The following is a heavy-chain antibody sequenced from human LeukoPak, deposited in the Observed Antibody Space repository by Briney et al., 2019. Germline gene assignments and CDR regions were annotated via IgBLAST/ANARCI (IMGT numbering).Heavy chain of an antibody. V-gene: IGHV4-34*01. Sequence: PSETLSLTCAVYGGSFSGYYWSWIRQPPGKGLEWIGEINHSGSTNYNPSLKSRVTISVDTSKNQFSLKLSSVTAADTAVYYCARASYGYFSLYAFDIWGQGTMVTVSS. D-gene: IGHD5-18*01. CDR1: GGSFSGYY. CDR3: ARASYGYFSLYAFDI. CDR2: INHSGST. J-gene: IGHJ3*02.